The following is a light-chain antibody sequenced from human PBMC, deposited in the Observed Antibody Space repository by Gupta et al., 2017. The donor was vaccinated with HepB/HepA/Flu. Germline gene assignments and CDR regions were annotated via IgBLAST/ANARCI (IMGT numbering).Light chain of an antibody. CDR1: SSNIGSNT. J-gene: IGLJ1*01. Sequence: QSVLTQPPSASGTPGQRVTSSCSGSSSNIGSNTVNWYQQLPGTAPKLLIYSNNQRPSGVPDRFPGSKSGTSASLAISGLQSEDEADYYCAAWDDSLNGYVFGTGTKVTVL. V-gene: IGLV1-44*01. CDR2: SNN. CDR3: AAWDDSLNGYV.